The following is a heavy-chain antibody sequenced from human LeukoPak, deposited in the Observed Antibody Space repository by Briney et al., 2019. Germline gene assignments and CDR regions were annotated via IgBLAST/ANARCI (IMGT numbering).Heavy chain of an antibody. CDR2: MYYSGST. Sequence: SETLSLTCTVSGGSVSSYFCSWIRQPPGNGLEWIGYMYYSGSTNYNPSLKSRVTMSVDTSKNQFSLQLSSVTAADTAVYYCARLDNARGAFDYWGLGTLVTVSS. V-gene: IGHV4-59*02. CDR3: ARLDNARGAFDY. CDR1: GGSVSSYF. D-gene: IGHD2-2*03. J-gene: IGHJ4*02.